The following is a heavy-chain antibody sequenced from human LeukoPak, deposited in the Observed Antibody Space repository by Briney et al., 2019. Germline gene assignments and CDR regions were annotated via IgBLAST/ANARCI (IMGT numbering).Heavy chain of an antibody. Sequence: PSETLSLTCAVYGGSFSSYYWSWIRQPPGKGLEWIGYIYYSGSTNFNPSLKSRVTISVDTSKNQFSLKLSSVTAADTAVYYCAREGRGAAAGALSWGQGTLVTVSS. CDR3: AREGRGAAAGALS. V-gene: IGHV4-59*01. CDR2: IYYSGST. J-gene: IGHJ5*02. D-gene: IGHD6-13*01. CDR1: GGSFSSYY.